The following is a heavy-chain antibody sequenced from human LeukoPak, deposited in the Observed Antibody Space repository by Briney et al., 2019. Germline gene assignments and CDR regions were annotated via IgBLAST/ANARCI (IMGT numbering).Heavy chain of an antibody. D-gene: IGHD3-22*01. CDR2: VYTSGST. CDR3: ARDPTYYYDSSGYFTPFDI. Sequence: SQTLSLTCVVSGDSISSGTYSWNWIRQPAGKGLEWLGRVYTSGSTNYNPSLKSRVTMSVDTSKNQFSLKLSSVTAADTAVYYCARDPTYYYDSSGYFTPFDIWGQGTMVTVSS. J-gene: IGHJ3*02. CDR1: GDSISSGTYS. V-gene: IGHV4-61*02.